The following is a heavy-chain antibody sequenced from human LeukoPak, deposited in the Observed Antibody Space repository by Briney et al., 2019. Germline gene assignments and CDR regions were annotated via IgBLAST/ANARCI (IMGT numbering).Heavy chain of an antibody. Sequence: GGSLRLSCAASGFSFSSYWMHWVRQAPGKGLVWVSRLKSDGISTSYADSVKGRFTISRDNAKNTLYLQMNSLRAEDTAVYYCARDRHYNMDVWGQGTTVTVSS. CDR3: ARDRHYNMDV. J-gene: IGHJ6*02. CDR1: GFSFSSYW. V-gene: IGHV3-74*01. CDR2: LKSDGIST.